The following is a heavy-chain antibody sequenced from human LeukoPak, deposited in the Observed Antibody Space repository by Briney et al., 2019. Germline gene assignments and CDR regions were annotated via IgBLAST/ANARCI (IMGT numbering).Heavy chain of an antibody. D-gene: IGHD5-24*01. V-gene: IGHV3-23*01. CDR3: AKSAYKPFDY. CDR1: GFTFSSAA. Sequence: GGSLRLSCAASGFTFSSAARSWVRQARGKVLGLVSNDSGSGRGGNTYHADSVKRRLTISTHNSKNTLIMQMNRLRAEDTAVYYCAKSAYKPFDYSGQGIPVTASS. J-gene: IGHJ4*02. CDR2: DSGSGRGGNT.